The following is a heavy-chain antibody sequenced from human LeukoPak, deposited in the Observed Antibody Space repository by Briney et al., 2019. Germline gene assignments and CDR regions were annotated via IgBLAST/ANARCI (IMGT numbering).Heavy chain of an antibody. CDR1: GVTFSSSA. V-gene: IGHV3-23*01. CDR3: AKGGGSGFGY. Sequence: GGSLRLSCAASGVTFSSSAMSWVRQAPGKGLEWVSTISGSGGGTQYADSVKGRFTFSRDNSKNTLSLQMNSLRAEDTAVYYCAKGGGSGFGYWGQGTLVTVSS. D-gene: IGHD2-15*01. J-gene: IGHJ4*02. CDR2: ISGSGGGT.